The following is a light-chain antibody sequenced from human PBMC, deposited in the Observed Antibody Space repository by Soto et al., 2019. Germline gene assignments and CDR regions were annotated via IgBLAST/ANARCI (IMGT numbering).Light chain of an antibody. Sequence: EIVLTQSTGTLSLSPGESATLSCRASQSVSSNSLAWYRQTPGQAPRLIIYGASNRATGIPDRFSGSGSGTDFTLIISRLEPEDCALYYCQKYGSSPWTFGQVTKVEI. CDR1: QSVSSNS. V-gene: IGKV3-20*01. CDR2: GAS. CDR3: QKYGSSPWT. J-gene: IGKJ1*01.